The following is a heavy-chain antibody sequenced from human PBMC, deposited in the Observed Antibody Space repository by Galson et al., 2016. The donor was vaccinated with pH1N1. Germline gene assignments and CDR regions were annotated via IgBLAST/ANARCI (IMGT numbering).Heavy chain of an antibody. CDR2: INQHGSKI. D-gene: IGHD3-16*01. CDR3: ARDRTYSESNNYYDLIDV. J-gene: IGHJ3*01. V-gene: IGHV3-7*03. CDR1: GLVYSDYW. Sequence: SLRLSCAASGLVYSDYWMTWVRQAPGRGLEWVGNINQHGSKINYGDSVKGRFTISRDNAKNSLLLQMTILRADDSAVYYCARDRTYSESNNYYDLIDVWGPGTMVTVSS.